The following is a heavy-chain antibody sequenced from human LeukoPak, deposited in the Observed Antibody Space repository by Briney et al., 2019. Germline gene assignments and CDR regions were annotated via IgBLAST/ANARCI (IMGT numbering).Heavy chain of an antibody. CDR1: GGSFCGYY. D-gene: IGHD4-11*01. Sequence: PSETLSLTCAVYGGSFCGYYWSWIRQPPGKGLEWIGEINHSGSTNYNPSLKSRVTISVDTSKNQFSLKLSSVTAADTAVYYCARLQGYFDYWGQGTLVTVSS. V-gene: IGHV4-34*01. CDR2: INHSGST. CDR3: ARLQGYFDY. J-gene: IGHJ4*02.